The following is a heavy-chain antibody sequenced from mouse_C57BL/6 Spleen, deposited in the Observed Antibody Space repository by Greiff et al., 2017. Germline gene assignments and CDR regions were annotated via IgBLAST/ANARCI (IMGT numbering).Heavy chain of an antibody. CDR2: IDPSDSYT. CDR1: GYTFTSYW. Sequence: QVQLQQPGAELVRPGTSVKLSCKASGYTFTSYWMHWVKQRPGQGLEWIGVIDPSDSYTNYNQKFKGKATLTVDTSSSTAYMQLSSLTSEDSAVYYCARSGLYYAMDYWGQGTSVTVSS. J-gene: IGHJ4*01. V-gene: IGHV1-59*01. D-gene: IGHD1-3*01. CDR3: ARSGLYYAMDY.